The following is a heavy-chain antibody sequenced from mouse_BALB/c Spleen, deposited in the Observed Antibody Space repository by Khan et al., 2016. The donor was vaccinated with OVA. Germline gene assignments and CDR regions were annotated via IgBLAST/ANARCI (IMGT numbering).Heavy chain of an antibody. CDR1: DYSITSDYA. V-gene: IGHV3-2*02. J-gene: IGHJ3*01. D-gene: IGHD3-3*01. CDR2: INYSGRT. CDR3: ARGRAY. Sequence: EVQLQESGPGLVKPSQSLSLTCTVTDYSITSDYAWNWIRQFPGNKLEWVGYINYSGRTSYSPSLKSRISITRDTSKNQFFLQLNSVTTEDTATYFCARGRAYWGQGTLVTVSA.